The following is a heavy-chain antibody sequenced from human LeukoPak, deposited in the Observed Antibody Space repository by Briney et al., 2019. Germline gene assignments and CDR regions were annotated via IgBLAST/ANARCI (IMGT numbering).Heavy chain of an antibody. CDR1: GFTVSNNY. Sequence: GGSLRLSCVASGFTVSNNYMSWIRQAPGKGLEWVSVIFSGSSTNYADSVKGRFTISRDNSKNTLYLQMNSLRVEDTAVYYCAKDLAGTFDYWGQGTLVTVSS. CDR3: AKDLAGTFDY. J-gene: IGHJ4*02. CDR2: IFSGSST. D-gene: IGHD6-19*01. V-gene: IGHV3-53*01.